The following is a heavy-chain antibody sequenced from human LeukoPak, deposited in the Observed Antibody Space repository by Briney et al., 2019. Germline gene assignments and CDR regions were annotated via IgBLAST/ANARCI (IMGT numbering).Heavy chain of an antibody. D-gene: IGHD5-24*01. CDR1: GFTVSSNY. J-gene: IGHJ4*02. V-gene: IGHV3-66*01. Sequence: HPGGSLRLSCAASGFTVSSNYMSWVRQAPGKGLEWVSVIYSGGSTYYADSVKGRFTISRDNSKNTLYLQMNSLRAEDTAVYYCARGKLSRDGYNFMREFDYWGQGTLVTVSS. CDR2: IYSGGST. CDR3: ARGKLSRDGYNFMREFDY.